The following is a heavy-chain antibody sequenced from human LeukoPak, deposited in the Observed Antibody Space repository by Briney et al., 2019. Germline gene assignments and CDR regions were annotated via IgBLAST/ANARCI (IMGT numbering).Heavy chain of an antibody. J-gene: IGHJ5*02. CDR3: ARDSAANGPSFDN. CDR2: INDNSGGT. Sequence: ASVKVSCKASGYTFTDYDMHWFRLAPGQGLEWMGEINDNSGGTKYAQKFQGRVTLTRDTSITTAYLELSSLISDDTAIYYCARDSAANGPSFDNWGQGTLVTVSS. V-gene: IGHV1-2*02. D-gene: IGHD6-25*01. CDR1: GYTFTDYD.